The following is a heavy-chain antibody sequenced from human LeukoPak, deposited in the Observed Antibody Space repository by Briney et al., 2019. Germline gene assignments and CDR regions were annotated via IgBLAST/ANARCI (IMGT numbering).Heavy chain of an antibody. CDR3: ARDLAYSRLDY. CDR2: INPDGNKK. J-gene: IGHJ4*02. Sequence: GGSLRLSCAVSGLTFSSSWMDWVRQAPGKGLEWVASINPDGNKKYSADSVKGRFTISRDNAENSLYLQMKSLRVEDTAFYYCARDLAYSRLDYWGQGMLVTVSS. V-gene: IGHV3-7*01. D-gene: IGHD5-18*01. CDR1: GLTFSSSW.